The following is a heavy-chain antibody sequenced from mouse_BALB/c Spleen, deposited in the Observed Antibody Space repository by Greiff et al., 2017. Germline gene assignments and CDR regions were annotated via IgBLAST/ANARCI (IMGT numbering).Heavy chain of an antibody. CDR1: GFNIKDTY. J-gene: IGHJ4*01. CDR2: IDPANGNT. Sequence: EVQRVESGAELVKPGASVKLSCTASGFNIKDTYMHWVKQRPEQGLEWIGRIDPANGNTKYDPKFQGKATITADTSSNTAYLQLSSLTSEDTAVYYCARVRYYAMDYGGQGTSVTVSS. V-gene: IGHV14-3*02. CDR3: ARVRYYAMDY.